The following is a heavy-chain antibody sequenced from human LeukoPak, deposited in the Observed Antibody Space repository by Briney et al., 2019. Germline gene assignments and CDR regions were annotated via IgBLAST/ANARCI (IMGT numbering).Heavy chain of an antibody. Sequence: SETLSLTCAVSGASFSNDYWSWVRQAPGKGLEWIGYIYHNGRTNYSPSLKSRITMSIDTSQNQFSLKLTSVTAADTAVYYCARASEGIGYFDTWGRGSLVTVSS. J-gene: IGHJ4*02. CDR2: IYHNGRT. D-gene: IGHD3-3*01. CDR1: GASFSNDY. V-gene: IGHV4-59*01. CDR3: ARASEGIGYFDT.